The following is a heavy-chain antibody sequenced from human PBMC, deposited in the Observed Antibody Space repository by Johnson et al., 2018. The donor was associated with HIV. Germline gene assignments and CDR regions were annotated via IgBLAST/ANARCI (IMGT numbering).Heavy chain of an antibody. CDR3: ARGRITTIVMDLRGGGFDI. CDR2: IRYDGSKK. D-gene: IGHD3-22*01. Sequence: QVQLVESGGGVVQPGGSLRLSCAASGFTFSSYGMHWVRQAPGKGLEWVTFIRYDGSKKYYADYVKGRFTISRENAKNLLYLQMNSLRAEDTAVYYCARGRITTIVMDLRGGGFDIWGQGTMVIVSS. CDR1: GFTFSSYG. V-gene: IGHV3-30*02. J-gene: IGHJ3*02.